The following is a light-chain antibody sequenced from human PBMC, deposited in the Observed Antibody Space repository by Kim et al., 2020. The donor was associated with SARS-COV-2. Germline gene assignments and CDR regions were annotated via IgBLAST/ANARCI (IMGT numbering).Light chain of an antibody. J-gene: IGLJ3*02. V-gene: IGLV1-51*01. CDR1: SSNIGNHY. CDR2: DND. CDR3: GTWDGSLSVGV. Sequence: QKVTISCSGSSSNIGNHYVSWYQQFPGTAPKLLLYDNDKRPSGIPDRFSGSKSGTSATLGITGLQTGDEADYYCGTWDGSLSVGVFGGGTKLTVL.